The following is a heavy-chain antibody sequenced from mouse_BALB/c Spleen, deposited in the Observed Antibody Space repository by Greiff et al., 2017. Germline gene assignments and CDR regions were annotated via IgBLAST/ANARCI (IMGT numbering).Heavy chain of an antibody. CDR2: IYPGDGDT. J-gene: IGHJ3*01. CDR3: ARSEGELGRFAY. Sequence: VQLVESGAELVRPGSSVKISCKASGYAFSSYWMNWVKQRPGQGLEWIGQIYPGDGDTNYNGKFKGKATLTADKSSSTAYMQLSSLTSEDSAVYFCARSEGELGRFAYWGQGTLVTVSA. D-gene: IGHD4-1*01. CDR1: GYAFSSYW. V-gene: IGHV1-80*01.